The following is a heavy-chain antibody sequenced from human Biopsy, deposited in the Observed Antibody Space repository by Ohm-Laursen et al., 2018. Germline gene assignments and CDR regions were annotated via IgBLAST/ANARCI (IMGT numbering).Heavy chain of an antibody. CDR1: GFTFGDAW. Sequence: LSLTCAASGFTFGDAWMSWIRQAPGKGLELVGRIKSKFDGETTDYAAPVKGRFIISRDDSKSTLFLQMNSLKVEDTGVYFCSTGGGDFYYNGMDVWGQGTTVTVSS. V-gene: IGHV3-15*01. D-gene: IGHD3-16*01. CDR2: IKSKFDGETT. CDR3: STGGGDFYYNGMDV. J-gene: IGHJ6*02.